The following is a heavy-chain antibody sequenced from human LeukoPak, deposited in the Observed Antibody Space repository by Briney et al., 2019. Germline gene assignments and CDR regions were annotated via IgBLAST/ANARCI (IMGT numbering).Heavy chain of an antibody. CDR2: ISAYNGNT. Sequence: ASVKVSCKASGYTFTSYGISWVRQAPGQGLEWMGWISAYNGNTNYAQKLQDRVTMTTDTSTSTAYMELRSLRSDDTAVYYCVHSDYYDSSGYVDYWGQGTLVTVSS. CDR3: VHSDYYDSSGYVDY. D-gene: IGHD3-22*01. V-gene: IGHV1-18*01. CDR1: GYTFTSYG. J-gene: IGHJ4*02.